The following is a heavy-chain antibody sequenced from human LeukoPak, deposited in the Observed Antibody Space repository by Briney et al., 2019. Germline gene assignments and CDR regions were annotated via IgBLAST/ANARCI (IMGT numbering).Heavy chain of an antibody. D-gene: IGHD1-1*01. Sequence: PSETLSLTCTVSGGSIGSYYWSWIRQPAGKGLEWIGRTYTSGSTNYNPSLKSRVTMSVDTSKNQFSLKLSSVTAADTAVYYCARDKVQLEPGAAFDIWGQGTMVTVSS. CDR1: GGSIGSYY. CDR3: ARDKVQLEPGAAFDI. J-gene: IGHJ3*02. CDR2: TYTSGST. V-gene: IGHV4-4*07.